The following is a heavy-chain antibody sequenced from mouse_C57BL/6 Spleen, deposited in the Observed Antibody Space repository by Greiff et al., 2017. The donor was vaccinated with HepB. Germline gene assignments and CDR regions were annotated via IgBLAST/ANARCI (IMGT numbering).Heavy chain of an antibody. V-gene: IGHV1-18*01. D-gene: IGHD1-1*02. J-gene: IGHJ4*01. CDR2: INPNNGGT. CDR3: ARKLLWSYYYAMDY. CDR1: GYTFTDYN. Sequence: VQLQQSGPELVKPGASVKIPCKASGYTFTDYNMDWVKQSHGKSLEWIGDINPNNGGTIYNQKFKGKATLNVDKSSSTAYMELRSLTYEDTAVYYCARKLLWSYYYAMDYWGQGTSITVSS.